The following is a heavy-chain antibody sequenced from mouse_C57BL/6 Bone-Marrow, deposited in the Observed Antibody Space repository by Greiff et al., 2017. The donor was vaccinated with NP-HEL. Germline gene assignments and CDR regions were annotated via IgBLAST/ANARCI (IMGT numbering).Heavy chain of an antibody. CDR3: AKALYYGNYDAMDY. Sequence: VQLQQSGPGLVQPSQSLSITCTVSGFSLTSYGVHWVRQSPGKGLEWLGVIWRGGSTDYNAAFMSRLSITKDNSKSQVFFKMNSLQADDTAIYYCAKALYYGNYDAMDYWGQGTSVTVSS. CDR1: GFSLTSYG. CDR2: IWRGGST. D-gene: IGHD2-1*01. J-gene: IGHJ4*01. V-gene: IGHV2-5*01.